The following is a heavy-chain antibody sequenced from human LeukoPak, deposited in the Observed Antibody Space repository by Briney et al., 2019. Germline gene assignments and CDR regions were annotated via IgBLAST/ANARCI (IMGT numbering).Heavy chain of an antibody. Sequence: NPSEALSLTCNVSGVSISSTRHYWGWIRQSPGRGLEWIGNIYFGGSTYYNPSLKSRVTISVDTSKNHFSLNLISVTPADTAVYYCATVVSRRAEHDYGVECFDPWGQGTLVTVSS. V-gene: IGHV4-39*07. CDR3: ATVVSRRAEHDYGVECFDP. CDR2: IYFGGST. J-gene: IGHJ5*02. D-gene: IGHD4-17*01. CDR1: GVSISSTRHY.